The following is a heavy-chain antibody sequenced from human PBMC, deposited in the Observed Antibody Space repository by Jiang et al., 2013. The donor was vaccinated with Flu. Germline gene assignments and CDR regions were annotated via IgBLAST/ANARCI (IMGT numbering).Heavy chain of an antibody. D-gene: IGHD5-18*01. V-gene: IGHV1-18*01. CDR2: ISAYNGNT. CDR3: ARRSGYSYGLASGFDY. Sequence: WVRQAPGQGLEWMGWISAYNGNTNYAQKLQGRVTMTTDTSTSTAYMELRSLRSDDTAVYYCARRSGYSYGLASGFDYWGQGTLVTVSS. J-gene: IGHJ4*02.